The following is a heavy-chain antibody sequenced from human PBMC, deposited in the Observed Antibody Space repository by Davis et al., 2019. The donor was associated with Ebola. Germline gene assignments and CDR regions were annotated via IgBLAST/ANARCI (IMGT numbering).Heavy chain of an antibody. J-gene: IGHJ1*01. D-gene: IGHD1-26*01. V-gene: IGHV1-18*01. Sequence: ASVQVSCQASGRTFSSYSIRWVRPAPRQGLEWMGWISAYNGNTNYAQQLQGRVTITADESTSTAYMELSSLRSEDTAVYYCVRDLSSGSGEYLQHWGQGTLVTVSS. CDR2: ISAYNGNT. CDR1: GRTFSSYS. CDR3: VRDLSSGSGEYLQH.